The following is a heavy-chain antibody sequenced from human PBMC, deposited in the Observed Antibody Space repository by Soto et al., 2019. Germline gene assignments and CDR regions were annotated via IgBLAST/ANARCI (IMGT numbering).Heavy chain of an antibody. Sequence: KTSETLSLTCAVSGYSISSGYYWGWIRQPPGKGLEWIGSIYHSGSTYYNPSLKSRVTISVDTSKNQFSLKLSSVTAADTAVYYCARVLTTVTESWFDPWGQGTLVTVSS. CDR3: ARVLTTVTESWFDP. V-gene: IGHV4-38-2*01. J-gene: IGHJ5*02. CDR2: IYHSGST. D-gene: IGHD4-17*01. CDR1: GYSISSGYY.